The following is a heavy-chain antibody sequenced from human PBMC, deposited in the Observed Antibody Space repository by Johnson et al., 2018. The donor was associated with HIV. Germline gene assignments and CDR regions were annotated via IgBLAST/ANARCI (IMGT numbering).Heavy chain of an antibody. V-gene: IGHV3-11*04. CDR1: GFTFSDYY. CDR3: AREVRYTSWSFDI. Sequence: QVQLVESGGGLVKPGGSLRLSCAASGFTFSDYYMSWIRPAPGKGLAWVSYISSSGSTIYYADSVKGRFTISRDNAKKSQYLQMNSLRAEDTAVYYCAREVRYTSWSFDIWGQGTMVTVSS. CDR2: ISSSGSTI. D-gene: IGHD6-19*01. J-gene: IGHJ3*02.